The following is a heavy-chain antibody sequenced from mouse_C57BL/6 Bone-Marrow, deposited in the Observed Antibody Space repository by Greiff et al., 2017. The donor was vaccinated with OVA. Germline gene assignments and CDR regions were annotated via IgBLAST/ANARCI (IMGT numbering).Heavy chain of an antibody. CDR3: TRDPYRSWFAY. V-gene: IGHV5-9-1*02. CDR1: GFTFSSYA. CDR2: ISSGGDYI. D-gene: IGHD2-10*01. Sequence: EVQRVESGEGLVKPGGSLKLSCAASGFTFSSYAMSWVRQPPGKRLEGVAYISSGGDYIYYADTVKGRFTIPRDNARNTLYLQMSSLKSEDTAMYYCTRDPYRSWFAYWGQGTLVTVSA. J-gene: IGHJ3*01.